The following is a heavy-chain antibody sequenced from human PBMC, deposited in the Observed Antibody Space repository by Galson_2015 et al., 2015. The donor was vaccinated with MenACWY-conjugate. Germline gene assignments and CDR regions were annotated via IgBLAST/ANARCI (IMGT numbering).Heavy chain of an antibody. CDR3: ARELNGGPDY. CDR1: GFTFSDYY. CDR2: IKEDGSVK. Sequence: SLRLSCAASGFTFSDYYMSWIRQAPGQGLEWVANIKEDGSVKHHADSVKGRFTISRDNAKNSLYLQMNSLRADDTAVYYCARELNGGPDYWGQGTLVTVSS. J-gene: IGHJ4*02. V-gene: IGHV3-7*03. D-gene: IGHD4-23*01.